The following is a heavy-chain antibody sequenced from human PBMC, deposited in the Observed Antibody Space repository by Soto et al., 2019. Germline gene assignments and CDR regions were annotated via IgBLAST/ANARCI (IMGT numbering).Heavy chain of an antibody. CDR1: GFTFSSYG. Sequence: GGSLRLSCAASGFTFSSYGMHWVRQAPGKGLEWVAVISYDGSNKYYADSVKGRFTISRDNSKNTLYLQMNSLRAEDTAVYYCAKDLRLWSGRYYYGMDVWGQGTTVTVSS. CDR3: AKDLRLWSGRYYYGMDV. J-gene: IGHJ6*02. D-gene: IGHD5-18*01. CDR2: ISYDGSNK. V-gene: IGHV3-30*18.